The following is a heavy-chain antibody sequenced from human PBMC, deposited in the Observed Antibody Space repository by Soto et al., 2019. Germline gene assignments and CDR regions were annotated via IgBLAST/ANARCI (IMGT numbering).Heavy chain of an antibody. CDR1: GFTFSSYG. CDR3: ANSGLLVPHFDY. J-gene: IGHJ4*02. Sequence: GGSLRLSCAASGFTFSSYGMHWVRQAPGKGLEWVAVISYDGSNKYYADSVKGRFTISRDNSKNTLYLQMNSLRAEDTAVYYCANSGLLVPHFDYWGQGTLVTVSS. V-gene: IGHV3-30*18. CDR2: ISYDGSNK. D-gene: IGHD6-6*01.